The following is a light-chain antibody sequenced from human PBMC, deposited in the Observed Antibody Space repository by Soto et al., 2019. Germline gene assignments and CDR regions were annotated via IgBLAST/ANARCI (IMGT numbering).Light chain of an antibody. V-gene: IGKV3-20*01. CDR2: GAS. J-gene: IGKJ2*01. Sequence: EIVLTQSPGTLSLSPGERATLSCRASQSVSSSYLAWYQQKPGQAPRLLIYGASSRATGIPDRFSGSGSGPDFTLTISRLEPEDFAVYYCQQYGSSPLYTFGQVTKLEIK. CDR1: QSVSSSY. CDR3: QQYGSSPLYT.